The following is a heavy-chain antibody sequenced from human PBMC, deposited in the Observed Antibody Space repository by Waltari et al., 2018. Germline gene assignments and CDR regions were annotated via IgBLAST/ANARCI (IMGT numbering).Heavy chain of an antibody. J-gene: IGHJ4*02. CDR1: GFTSVSYT. CDR3: ARGAAAGTTVDY. D-gene: IGHD6-13*01. CDR2: ISSSSSYI. Sequence: EVKLVKPGEALAITGGSLGSPFAASGFTSVSYTMTGVGQAPGKGLEWVSSISSSSSYIYYADSVKGRFTISRDNAKNSLYLQMNSLRAEDTAVYYCARGAAAGTTVDYWGQGTLVTVSS. V-gene: IGHV3-21*01.